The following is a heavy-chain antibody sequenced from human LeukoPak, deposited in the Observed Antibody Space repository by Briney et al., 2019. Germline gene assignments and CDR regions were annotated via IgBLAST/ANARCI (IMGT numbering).Heavy chain of an antibody. V-gene: IGHV3-21*01. Sequence: PGGSLRLSCAASGFTFSSYWMSWVRQAPGKGLEWVSSISSSSSYIYYADSVKGRFTISRDNAKNSLYLQMNSLRAEDTAVYYCARDRAPGYSYPLDYWGQGTLVTVSS. D-gene: IGHD3-22*01. CDR3: ARDRAPGYSYPLDY. CDR1: GFTFSSYW. CDR2: ISSSSSYI. J-gene: IGHJ4*02.